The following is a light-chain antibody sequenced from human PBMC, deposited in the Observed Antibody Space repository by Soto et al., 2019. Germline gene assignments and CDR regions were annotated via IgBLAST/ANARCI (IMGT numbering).Light chain of an antibody. Sequence: QSVLTQPASVSGSPGQSITISCTGTSSDVGGYNCVSWYQQHPGKAPKLMIYDVSNRPSGVSNRFSGSKSGNTASLTISGLQVEDEADYYCNSYTSRSSTTYVFGTGTKVPVL. J-gene: IGLJ1*01. CDR2: DVS. V-gene: IGLV2-14*01. CDR3: NSYTSRSSTTYV. CDR1: SSDVGGYNC.